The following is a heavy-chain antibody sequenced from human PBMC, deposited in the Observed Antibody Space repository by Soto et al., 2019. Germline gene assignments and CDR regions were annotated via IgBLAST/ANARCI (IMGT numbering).Heavy chain of an antibody. V-gene: IGHV3-30*18. Sequence: GGSLRLSCATSGFTFRSYGMHWVRQAPGKGLEWLAVISNDGTNKFFADSVKGRLTLSRDNARNTLYLQINSLRAENTAVYFCGKDTLDCSGGDCPLYYYYGMDVWGQGTTVTVSS. CDR3: GKDTLDCSGGDCPLYYYYGMDV. J-gene: IGHJ6*02. CDR1: GFTFRSYG. D-gene: IGHD2-15*01. CDR2: ISNDGTNK.